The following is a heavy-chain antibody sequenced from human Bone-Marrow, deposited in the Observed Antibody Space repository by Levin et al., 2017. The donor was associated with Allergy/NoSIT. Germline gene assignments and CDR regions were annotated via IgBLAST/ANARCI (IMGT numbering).Heavy chain of an antibody. CDR2: ISYDGGDK. CDR1: EFTFNTHA. D-gene: IGHD1-1*01. V-gene: IGHV3-30*18. CDR3: AKSGFNLYNWNDGHFYYMDV. J-gene: IGHJ6*03. Sequence: RAGGSLRLSCAASEFTFNTHAMHWVRQAPGKGLEWVAVISYDGGDKYYGDSVKGRFTISRDNSKNTLYLQMTSLTAEDTAVYYCAKSGFNLYNWNDGHFYYMDVWGKGTTVTVSS.